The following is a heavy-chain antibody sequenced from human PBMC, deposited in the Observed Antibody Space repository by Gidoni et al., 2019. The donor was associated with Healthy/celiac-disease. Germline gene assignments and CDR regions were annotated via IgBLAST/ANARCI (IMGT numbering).Heavy chain of an antibody. J-gene: IGHJ6*03. V-gene: IGHV3-9*01. CDR3: AKGPSLDLFYYYYYMDV. Sequence: EVQLVESGGGLVQPGRSLRLSCAASGFTFDDYAMHWVRQAPGKGLEWFSGISWNSGSIGYADSVKGRFTISRDNAKNSLYLQMNSLRAEDTALYYCAKGPSLDLFYYYYYMDVWGKGTTVTVSS. CDR2: ISWNSGSI. CDR1: GFTFDDYA.